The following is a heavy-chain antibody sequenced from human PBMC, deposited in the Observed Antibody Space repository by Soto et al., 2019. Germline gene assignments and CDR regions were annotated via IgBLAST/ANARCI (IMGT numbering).Heavy chain of an antibody. CDR1: GFTLRTNG. D-gene: IGHD5-12*01. CDR3: AGTRGYSY. Sequence: GVSLILSCAAAGFTLRTNGMSWVRQAPGKGLEWVSSFSGRGDDTWYADSLKGRFTISRDNSRNTVYLQMNRLRVEDTALYYCAGTRGYSYLGQGTLVTVSA. CDR2: FSGRGDDT. J-gene: IGHJ4*02. V-gene: IGHV3-23*01.